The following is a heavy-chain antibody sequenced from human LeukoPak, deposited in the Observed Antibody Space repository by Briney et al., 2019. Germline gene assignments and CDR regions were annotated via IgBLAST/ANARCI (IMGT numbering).Heavy chain of an antibody. Sequence: GGSLRLSCAASGLTFSSYAMHWVRQAPGRGLEWVAFISYDGSNKYYADSVKGRFTISRDNSKNTLYLQMNSLRAEDTAVYYCAKDPRRYSRTGGYFDYWGQGTLATVSS. CDR1: GLTFSSYA. CDR3: AKDPRRYSRTGGYFDY. J-gene: IGHJ4*02. D-gene: IGHD6-13*01. CDR2: ISYDGSNK. V-gene: IGHV3-30*04.